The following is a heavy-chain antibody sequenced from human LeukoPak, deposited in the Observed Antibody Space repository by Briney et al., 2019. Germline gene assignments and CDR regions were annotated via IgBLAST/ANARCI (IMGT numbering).Heavy chain of an antibody. Sequence: PGGSLRLSCASSGFTFSDHHMSWVRQAPGKGLEWVANIKQDGSEKYYVDSVKGRFTISRDNAKNSLYLQMNSLRAEDTAVYYCARDLYYYDSSGYSNYWGQGTLVTVSS. CDR1: GFTFSDHH. D-gene: IGHD3-22*01. V-gene: IGHV3-7*01. CDR2: IKQDGSEK. J-gene: IGHJ4*02. CDR3: ARDLYYYDSSGYSNY.